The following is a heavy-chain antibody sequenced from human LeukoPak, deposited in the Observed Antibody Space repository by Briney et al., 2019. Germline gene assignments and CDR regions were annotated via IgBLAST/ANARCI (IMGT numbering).Heavy chain of an antibody. CDR3: ARIGPGTAMIDY. J-gene: IGHJ4*02. CDR2: IHRSGST. Sequence: PSETLSLTCTVSGGSISSGSYYWSWIRQPPGRGLEWIGNIHRSGSTYYNASLKSRVTISVDTSKNQFSLKLSSVTAADTAVYYCARIGPGTAMIDYWGQGTLVTVSS. CDR1: GGSISSGSYY. D-gene: IGHD5-18*01. V-gene: IGHV4-39*07.